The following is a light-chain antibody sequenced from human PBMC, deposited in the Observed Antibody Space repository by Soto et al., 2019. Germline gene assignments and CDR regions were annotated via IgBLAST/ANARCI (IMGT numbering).Light chain of an antibody. CDR3: QEYSLWPLT. J-gene: IGKJ4*01. Sequence: EIVMTQSPATLSVSPGERATLSCRASQSVGSDLAWYQQKPGQAPRLVIYGASTRATGIPARFSGSGSGTEFSLTISSLQSEDFAVYFCQEYSLWPLTFGGGTKVEIK. V-gene: IGKV3-15*01. CDR1: QSVGSD. CDR2: GAS.